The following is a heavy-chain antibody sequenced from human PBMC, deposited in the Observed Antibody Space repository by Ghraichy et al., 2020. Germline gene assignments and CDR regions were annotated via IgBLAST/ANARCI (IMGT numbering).Heavy chain of an antibody. Sequence: GGSLRLSCAASGFTFSSYWMHWVRHAPGKGLVWVSRINSDGSSTSYADSVKGRFTISRDNAKNTLYLQMNSLRAEDTAVYYCARDLAYYDILTGYYYYYGMDVWGQGTTVTVSS. D-gene: IGHD3-9*01. J-gene: IGHJ6*02. CDR2: INSDGSST. V-gene: IGHV3-74*01. CDR3: ARDLAYYDILTGYYYYYGMDV. CDR1: GFTFSSYW.